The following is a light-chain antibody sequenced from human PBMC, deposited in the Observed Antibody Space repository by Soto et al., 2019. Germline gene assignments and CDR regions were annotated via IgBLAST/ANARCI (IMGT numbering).Light chain of an antibody. V-gene: IGKV1-33*01. Sequence: DIQMTQSRSSLSASVGDRVTITCQASQDITNYLNWYQQKPGKAPQLLIYDASNLETGVPSRFSGSGSGTDFTFTISSLQPEDIATYYCQQYDYLPLTFGGGTKVEIE. CDR2: DAS. J-gene: IGKJ4*01. CDR1: QDITNY. CDR3: QQYDYLPLT.